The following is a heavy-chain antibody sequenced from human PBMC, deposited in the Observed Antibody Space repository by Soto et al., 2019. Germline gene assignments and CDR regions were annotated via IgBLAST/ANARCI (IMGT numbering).Heavy chain of an antibody. CDR1: GFTVSSNY. CDR2: IYSGGST. D-gene: IGHD3-3*01. V-gene: IGHV3-66*01. J-gene: IGHJ6*03. CDR3: ARDNRYDFWSGYSHYYYMDV. Sequence: AGGSLRLSCAASGFTVSSNYMSWVRQAPGKGLEWVSVIYSGGSTYCADSVKGRFTISRDNSKNTLYLQMNSLRAEDTAVYYCARDNRYDFWSGYSHYYYMDVWGKGTTVTVSS.